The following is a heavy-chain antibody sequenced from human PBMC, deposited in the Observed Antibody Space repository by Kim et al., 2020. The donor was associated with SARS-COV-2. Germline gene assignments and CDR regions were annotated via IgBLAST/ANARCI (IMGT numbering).Heavy chain of an antibody. CDR2: HSGST. V-gene: IGHV4-4*06. D-gene: IGHD3-22*01. Sequence: HSGSTKYNPSLESRVTISLDTSKNQFSLEVDSVTAADTAVYYCARRLTFDIWGQGTMVTVSS. J-gene: IGHJ3*02. CDR3: ARRLTFDI.